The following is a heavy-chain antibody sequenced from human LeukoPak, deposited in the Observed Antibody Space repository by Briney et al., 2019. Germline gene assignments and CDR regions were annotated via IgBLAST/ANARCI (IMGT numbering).Heavy chain of an antibody. CDR3: ARFSGSYYTHNWFDP. Sequence: SQTLSLTCAISGDSFSSNSAAWNWIRQSPSRGPEWLGRTYYRSKWYNDYAVSVKSRITINPDTSKNQFSLQLNSVTPEDTAVYYCARFSGSYYTHNWFDPWGQGTLVTVSS. D-gene: IGHD3-10*01. CDR1: GDSFSSNSAA. CDR2: TYYRSKWYN. V-gene: IGHV6-1*01. J-gene: IGHJ5*02.